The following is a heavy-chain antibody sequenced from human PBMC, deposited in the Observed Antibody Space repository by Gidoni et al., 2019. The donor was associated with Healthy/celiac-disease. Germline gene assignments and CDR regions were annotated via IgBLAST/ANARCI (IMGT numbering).Heavy chain of an antibody. CDR1: GGSISSSSYY. CDR3: AVATYYYYGMDV. J-gene: IGHJ6*02. Sequence: QLQLQESGPGLVKPSETLSLSCTDSGGSISSSSYYWGWNRQPPGQALEWIGSIYYSGSTYYTPSLKSRVTISVDTSKNQFSLKLSSVTAADTAVYYCAVATYYYYGMDVWGQGTTVTVSS. D-gene: IGHD5-12*01. CDR2: IYYSGST. V-gene: IGHV4-39*01.